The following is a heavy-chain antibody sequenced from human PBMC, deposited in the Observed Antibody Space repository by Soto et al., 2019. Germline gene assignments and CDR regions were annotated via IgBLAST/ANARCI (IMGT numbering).Heavy chain of an antibody. CDR2: ISSSSSYI. J-gene: IGHJ6*03. Sequence: GGSLRLSCAASGFTFSSYSMNWVRQAPGKGLEWVSSISSSSSYIYYADSVKGRFTISRDNAKNSLYLQMNSLRAEDTAVYYCARVDSSSDGYPDRFYYYYYMDVWGKGTTVTVSS. V-gene: IGHV3-21*01. CDR1: GFTFSSYS. D-gene: IGHD6-6*01. CDR3: ARVDSSSDGYPDRFYYYYYMDV.